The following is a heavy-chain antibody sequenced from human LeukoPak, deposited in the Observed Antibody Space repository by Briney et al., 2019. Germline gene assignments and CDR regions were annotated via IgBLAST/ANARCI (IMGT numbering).Heavy chain of an antibody. CDR1: GYTLSEVS. V-gene: IGHV1-24*01. CDR3: AAGRPYSLLDY. D-gene: IGHD5-18*01. CDR2: FDPEDGEA. J-gene: IGHJ4*02. Sequence: GSVTVSCKVSGYTLSEVSMHWVRQAPGKGLEWMGGFDPEDGEAIYAQKFQGRVTMTEDTSTDTGYMELSSLRSEDTAVYYCAAGRPYSLLDYWGQGTLVTVSS.